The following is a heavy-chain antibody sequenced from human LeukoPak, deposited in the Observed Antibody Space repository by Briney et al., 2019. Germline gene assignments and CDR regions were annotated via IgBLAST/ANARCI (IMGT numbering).Heavy chain of an antibody. J-gene: IGHJ3*02. CDR3: ARPQYYYDSSGYYTDAFDI. CDR2: ISGSGGST. Sequence: PGGSLRLSCAASGFTFSSYAMSWVRQAPGKGLEWVSAISGSGGSTYYADSVKGRFTISRDNSKNTLYLRMNSLRAEDTAVYYCARPQYYYDSSGYYTDAFDIWGQGTMVTVSS. V-gene: IGHV3-23*01. CDR1: GFTFSSYA. D-gene: IGHD3-22*01.